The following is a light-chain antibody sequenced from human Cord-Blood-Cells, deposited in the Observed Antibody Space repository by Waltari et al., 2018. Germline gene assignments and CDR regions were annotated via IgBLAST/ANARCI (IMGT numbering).Light chain of an antibody. CDR1: QNVNSY. V-gene: IGKV3-11*01. CDR3: QQRANWPIT. Sequence: EIVLTQSTATLLLSPGERATLSCRASQNVNSYLIWYQEKPGQAPRLLIYDAFNRATGIPARFSGSGSWTDFTLTISSLEPEDFADYYCQQRANWPITFGQGTRLEIK. J-gene: IGKJ5*01. CDR2: DAF.